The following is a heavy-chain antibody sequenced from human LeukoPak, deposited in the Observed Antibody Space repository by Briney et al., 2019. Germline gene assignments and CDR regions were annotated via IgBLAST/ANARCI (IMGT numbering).Heavy chain of an antibody. CDR2: MNQDGSKI. V-gene: IGHV3-7*03. CDR3: ARGADGAYIGYDFDY. CDR1: GFTFSTYW. Sequence: GGSLRLSCAASGFTFSTYWMTWVRQAPGKGLEWVANMNQDGSKIYYVDSVKGRFTISRDNAKNSLYLQMDSLRDEDTAVYYCARGADGAYIGYDFDYWGQGTLVTVSS. J-gene: IGHJ4*02. D-gene: IGHD4-17*01.